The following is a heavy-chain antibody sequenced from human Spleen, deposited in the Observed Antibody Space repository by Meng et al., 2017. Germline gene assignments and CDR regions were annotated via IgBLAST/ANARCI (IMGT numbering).Heavy chain of an antibody. CDR3: ARTAYCGGDCYSHIDS. J-gene: IGHJ4*02. CDR2: ISGSGGMP. D-gene: IGHD2-21*02. V-gene: IGHV3-23*01. Sequence: GGSLRLSCAASGFIFNNYAMTWVRQAPGKGLEWVSIISGSGGMPSYADSGRGRFTISRDNAKNSLYLQMNSLRAEDTAIYYCARTAYCGGDCYSHIDSWGQGTLVTVSS. CDR1: GFIFNNYA.